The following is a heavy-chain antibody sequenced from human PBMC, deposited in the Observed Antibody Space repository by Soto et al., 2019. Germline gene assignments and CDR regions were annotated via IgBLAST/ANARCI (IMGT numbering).Heavy chain of an antibody. CDR2: ISANNGDT. J-gene: IGHJ6*02. CDR1: GYTFTSNA. Sequence: ASVKVSCKASGYTFTSNAFTWLRQATGQGLEWMGWISANNGDTNYAQKFQGRATLTTDTSTSTAYMELRSLTSDDTAVYYCTRGGGSNYFCLGVWGQGTTVTVS. D-gene: IGHD3-10*01. CDR3: TRGGGSNYFCLGV. V-gene: IGHV1-18*01.